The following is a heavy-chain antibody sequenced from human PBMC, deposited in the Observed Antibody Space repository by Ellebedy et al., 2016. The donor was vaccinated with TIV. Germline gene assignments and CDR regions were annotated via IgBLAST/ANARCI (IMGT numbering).Heavy chain of an antibody. CDR1: GFTFGSYW. CDR2: ISGDGRTI. CDR3: AKDQVGGDGRWVFDL. J-gene: IGHJ3*01. D-gene: IGHD3-16*01. Sequence: GESLKISCAASGFTFGSYWMHWVRQAPGKGLVWVSRISGDGRTIGYADSVKGRFTISRDNSKSTMYLQMNSLRAEDTAMYYCAKDQVGGDGRWVFDLWGQGTMVTVSS. V-gene: IGHV3-74*01.